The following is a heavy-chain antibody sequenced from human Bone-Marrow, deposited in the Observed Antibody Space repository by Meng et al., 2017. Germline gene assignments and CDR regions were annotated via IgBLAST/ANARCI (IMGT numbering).Heavy chain of an antibody. D-gene: IGHD6-19*01. CDR3: ASWIYSCGWQ. CDR1: GCCISCIDL. Sequence: QVQLQEVGPGGVNPSATLSLTCCVAGCCISCIDLWSCVRQPPGKGREWIGEIYHGGDTNYNPSHKSRVTIAIDKSKNQFALKLSSVTAADTAVYYCASWIYSCGWQWGQGALVTVSS. CDR2: IYHGGDT. V-gene: IGHV4/OR15-8*02. J-gene: IGHJ4*02.